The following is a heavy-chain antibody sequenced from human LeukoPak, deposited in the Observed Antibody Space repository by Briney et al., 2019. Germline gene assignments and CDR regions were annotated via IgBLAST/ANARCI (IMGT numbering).Heavy chain of an antibody. V-gene: IGHV1-69*13. CDR2: IIPIFGTA. J-gene: IGHJ6*03. D-gene: IGHD2-2*01. Sequence: SVKVSCKASGGTFSSYAISWVRQAPGQGLEWMGGIIPIFGTANYAQKFQGRVTITADESTSTAYMELSSLRSEDTAVYYCARSLDCSSTSCYPSHYYYYYMDVWGKGTTVTVSS. CDR1: GGTFSSYA. CDR3: ARSLDCSSTSCYPSHYYYYYMDV.